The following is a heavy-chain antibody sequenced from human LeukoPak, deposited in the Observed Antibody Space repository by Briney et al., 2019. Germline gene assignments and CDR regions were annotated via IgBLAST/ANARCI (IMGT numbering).Heavy chain of an antibody. CDR1: GGTFSSYA. Sequence: GASVKVSCKASGGTFSSYAISWVRQAPGQGLEWMGGIIPIFGTANYAQKFQGRVTITADESTSTAYMELSSLRSEDTAVYYCARDGTSGSYLRHYYFDYWGQGTLVTVSS. CDR2: IIPIFGTA. CDR3: ARDGTSGSYLRHYYFDY. V-gene: IGHV1-69*13. D-gene: IGHD1-26*01. J-gene: IGHJ4*02.